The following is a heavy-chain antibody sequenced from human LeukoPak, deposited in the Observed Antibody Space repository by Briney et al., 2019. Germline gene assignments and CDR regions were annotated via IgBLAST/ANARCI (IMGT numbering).Heavy chain of an antibody. Sequence: SETLSLTCTVSGGSIRSGDNYWSWICQPPGKGLEWIGYIYYSGSTYYNPSLKSRLTISVDTSKNQFSLKLTSVTAADTAVYFCARARRSSGYYHFDYWGQGTLVTVSS. CDR2: IYYSGST. CDR1: GGSIRSGDNY. V-gene: IGHV4-30-4*01. CDR3: ARARRSSGYYHFDY. J-gene: IGHJ4*02. D-gene: IGHD3-22*01.